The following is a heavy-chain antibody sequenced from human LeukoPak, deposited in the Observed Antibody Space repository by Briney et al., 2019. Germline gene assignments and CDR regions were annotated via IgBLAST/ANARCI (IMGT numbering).Heavy chain of an antibody. CDR3: ASASNIVVVPAAILDNWFDP. CDR1: GFTFSSYS. Sequence: SGGSLRLSCAASGFTFSSYSMNWVRQAPGKGLEWVSSISSSSSYIYYADSVKGRFTISRDNAKNSLYLQMNSLRAEDTAVYYCASASNIVVVPAAILDNWFDPWGQGTLVTVSS. CDR2: ISSSSSYI. J-gene: IGHJ5*02. D-gene: IGHD2-2*02. V-gene: IGHV3-21*01.